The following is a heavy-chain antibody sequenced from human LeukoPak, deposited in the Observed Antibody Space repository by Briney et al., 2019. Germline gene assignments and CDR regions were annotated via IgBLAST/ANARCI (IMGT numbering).Heavy chain of an antibody. Sequence: GASVKVSCKTSGYTFTDYFMHWVRQAPGQGLEWMGWINPNSGDTKFAQKFQGRVSMTRDTSINTTYMELSSLRSDDTAVYYCAKDVSGSYYIFGDGFDIWGQGTMVTVSS. CDR3: AKDVSGSYYIFGDGFDI. CDR1: GYTFTDYF. V-gene: IGHV1-2*02. D-gene: IGHD3-10*01. CDR2: INPNSGDT. J-gene: IGHJ3*02.